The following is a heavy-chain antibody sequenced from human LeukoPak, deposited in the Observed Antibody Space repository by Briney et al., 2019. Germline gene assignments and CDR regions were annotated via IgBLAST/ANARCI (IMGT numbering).Heavy chain of an antibody. CDR2: MNPNSGNT. D-gene: IGHD4-17*01. J-gene: IGHJ4*02. Sequence: ASVKVSCTASGYTITSYDINWVRHATGQGLDLKGWMNPNSGNTGYAQKFQGRVTMTRNTSISTAYMELSSLRSEDTAVYYCARAPMTTVTTCFDYWGQGTLVTVSS. CDR3: ARAPMTTVTTCFDY. CDR1: GYTITSYD. V-gene: IGHV1-8*01.